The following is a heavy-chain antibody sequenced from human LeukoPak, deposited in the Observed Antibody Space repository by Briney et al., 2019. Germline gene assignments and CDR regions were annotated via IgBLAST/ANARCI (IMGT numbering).Heavy chain of an antibody. V-gene: IGHV3-23*01. CDR1: GFTFSNYV. J-gene: IGHJ4*02. CDR3: AKGSSGWPYYFDN. D-gene: IGHD6-19*01. CDR2: ISGSGDST. Sequence: GGSLRLSCAASGFTFSNYVLSWVRQAPGKGLEWVSTISGSGDSTYYADSVKGRFTVSRDNSRNTLSLQMNSLRVDDTALYYCAKGSSGWPYYFDNWGQGALVTVSS.